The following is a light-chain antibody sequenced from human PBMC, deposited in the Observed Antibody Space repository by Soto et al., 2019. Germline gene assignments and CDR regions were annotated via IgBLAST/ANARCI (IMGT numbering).Light chain of an antibody. CDR2: AAS. V-gene: IGKV1-9*01. J-gene: IGKJ4*01. CDR3: QQVKRGLPLT. Sequence: IQLTQSPSSLSASVGDRVIITCRASQDISSYVAWYQQKPGKAPKVLIYAASTVHSGVPSRFSGSGSGTEFTLTIDSLQPDDFATYYCQQVKRGLPLTFGGGTKVEIK. CDR1: QDISSY.